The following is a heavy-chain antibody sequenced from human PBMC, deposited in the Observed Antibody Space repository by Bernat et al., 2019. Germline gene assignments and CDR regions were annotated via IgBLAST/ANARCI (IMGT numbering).Heavy chain of an antibody. D-gene: IGHD6-13*01. V-gene: IGHV3-23*01. J-gene: IGHJ4*02. CDR1: GFTFSSHG. CDR2: ISGSGDTT. CDR3: ARGLYTSSWGDFDY. Sequence: EVQLLESWGGLVQPGGSLRLSCAASGFTFSSHGMTWVRQAPGKGLEWVSAISGSGDTTNYADSVKGRFTISRDNSKNMLYLQMNSLRAEDTAVYFCARGLYTSSWGDFDYWGQGTLVTVSS.